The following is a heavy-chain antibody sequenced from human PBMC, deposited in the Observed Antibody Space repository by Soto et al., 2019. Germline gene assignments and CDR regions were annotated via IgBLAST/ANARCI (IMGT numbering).Heavy chain of an antibody. CDR2: IWYDGSNK. V-gene: IGHV3-33*01. Sequence: ESGGGVVQPGRSLRLSCAASGFTFSSYGMHWVRQAPGKGLEWVAVIWYDGSNKYYADSVKGRFTISRDNSKNTLYLQMNSLRAEDTAVYYCARDQRLLWFGELFGGFDYWGQGTLVTVSS. CDR3: ARDQRLLWFGELFGGFDY. CDR1: GFTFSSYG. J-gene: IGHJ4*02. D-gene: IGHD3-10*01.